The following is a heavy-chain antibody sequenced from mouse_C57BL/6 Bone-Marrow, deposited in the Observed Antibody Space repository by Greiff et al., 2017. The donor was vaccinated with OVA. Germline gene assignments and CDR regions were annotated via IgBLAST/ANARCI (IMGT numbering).Heavy chain of an antibody. J-gene: IGHJ4*01. D-gene: IGHD1-1*01. V-gene: IGHV2-4*01. Sequence: VKLVESGPGLVQPSQSLSITCTVSGFSLTSYGVHWVRQPPGKGLEWLGVIWSGGSTDYNAAFISRLSISKDNSKSQVFFKMNSLQADDTAIYYCAKNGTTVVGYAMDYWGQGTSVTVSS. CDR1: GFSLTSYG. CDR3: AKNGTTVVGYAMDY. CDR2: IWSGGST.